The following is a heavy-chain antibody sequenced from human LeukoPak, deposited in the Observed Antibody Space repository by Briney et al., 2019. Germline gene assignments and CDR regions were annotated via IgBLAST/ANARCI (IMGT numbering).Heavy chain of an antibody. D-gene: IGHD3-16*01. J-gene: IGHJ5*02. Sequence: GGSLRLSCVASGSTFGSVWMSWVRQAPGKVLEWVGNIQPDGSEQCPVDSLRGRFTISRDNARNSLFLEMNNLRVEDTAVYYCGSQHYARFDPWGQGTLVTVSS. CDR3: GSQHYARFDP. CDR2: IQPDGSEQ. V-gene: IGHV3-7*01. CDR1: GSTFGSVW.